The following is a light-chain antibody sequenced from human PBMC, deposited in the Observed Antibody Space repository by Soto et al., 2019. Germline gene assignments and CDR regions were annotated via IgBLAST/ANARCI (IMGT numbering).Light chain of an antibody. Sequence: QSALTQPASVSGSPGQSSTISCTGTSRDVGGYNLVSWYQQHPGNTPKLMIYEGSKRPSGVFNRFSGAKSGKTSSLKISGLQAEDEDDYYFCSYAGRSTVLFGGGTTLTVL. V-gene: IGLV2-23*01. CDR2: EGS. J-gene: IGLJ2*01. CDR1: SRDVGGYNL. CDR3: CSYAGRSTVL.